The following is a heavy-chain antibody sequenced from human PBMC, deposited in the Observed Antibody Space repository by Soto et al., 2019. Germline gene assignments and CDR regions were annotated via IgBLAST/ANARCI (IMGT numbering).Heavy chain of an antibody. CDR3: AKGGGGTMIVPVYFDY. J-gene: IGHJ4*02. CDR2: ISYDGSNK. CDR1: GFTFSSYG. V-gene: IGHV3-30*18. D-gene: IGHD3-22*01. Sequence: QVQLVESGGGVVQPGRSLRLSCAASGFTFSSYGMHWVRQAPGKGLEWVAVISYDGSNKYYADSVKGRFTISRDNSKNXLYLQMNSLRAEDTAVYYCAKGGGGTMIVPVYFDYWGQGTLVTVSS.